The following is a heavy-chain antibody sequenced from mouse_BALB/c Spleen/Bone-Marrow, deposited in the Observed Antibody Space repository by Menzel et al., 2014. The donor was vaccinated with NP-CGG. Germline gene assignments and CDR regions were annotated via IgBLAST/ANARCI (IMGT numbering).Heavy chain of an antibody. J-gene: IGHJ4*01. Sequence: VQLQQPGPELVKPGASVKIPCKASGYTFTDYNMDWVKQSHGKSLEWIGDINPDNGGTIYNQKFKGKATLTVDKSSSTAYMELRSLTSEDTAVYYCAREDSSGYDAMDYWGQGTSVTVSS. V-gene: IGHV1-18*01. CDR3: AREDSSGYDAMDY. CDR1: GYTFTDYN. D-gene: IGHD3-2*01. CDR2: INPDNGGT.